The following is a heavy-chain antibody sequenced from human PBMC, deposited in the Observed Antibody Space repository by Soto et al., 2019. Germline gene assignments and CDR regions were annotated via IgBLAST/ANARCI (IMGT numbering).Heavy chain of an antibody. CDR2: INAGNGNT. CDR1: GYTFTSYA. V-gene: IGHV1-3*01. D-gene: IGHD2-2*01. CDR3: ARVPGGCSSTSCYGWVFDY. J-gene: IGHJ4*02. Sequence: ASVKVSCKASGYTFTSYAMHWVRQAPGQRLEWMGWINAGNGNTKYSQKFQGRVTITRDTSASTAYMELSSLRSEDTALYYCARVPGGCSSTSCYGWVFDYWGQGTLVTVSS.